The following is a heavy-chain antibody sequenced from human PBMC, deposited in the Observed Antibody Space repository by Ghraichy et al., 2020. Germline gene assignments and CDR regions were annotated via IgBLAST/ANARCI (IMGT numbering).Heavy chain of an antibody. V-gene: IGHV1-18*01. J-gene: IGHJ2*01. Sequence: ASVKVSCKASGYTFTSYGISWVRQAPGQGLEWMGWISAYNGNTNYAQKLQGRVTMTTDTSTSTAYMELRSLRSDDTAVYYCARAGTYIAAADIGEAWYFDLWGRGTLVTVSS. CDR3: ARAGTYIAAADIGEAWYFDL. CDR1: GYTFTSYG. D-gene: IGHD6-13*01. CDR2: ISAYNGNT.